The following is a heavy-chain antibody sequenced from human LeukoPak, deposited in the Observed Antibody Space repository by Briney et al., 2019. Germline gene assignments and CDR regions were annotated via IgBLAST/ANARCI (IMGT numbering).Heavy chain of an antibody. D-gene: IGHD6-19*01. CDR3: ATAVRGWGRKYYMDV. Sequence: ASVKVSCKASGGTFSSYAISWVRQAPGQGLEWMGGIIPIFGTANYAQKFQGRVTINADESTSTAYMELSSLRSEDTAVYYCATAVRGWGRKYYMDVWGKGTTVTVSS. CDR2: IIPIFGTA. J-gene: IGHJ6*04. CDR1: GGTFSSYA. V-gene: IGHV1-69*13.